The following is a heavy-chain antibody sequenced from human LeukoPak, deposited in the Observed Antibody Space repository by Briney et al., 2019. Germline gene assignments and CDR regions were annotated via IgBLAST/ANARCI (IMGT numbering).Heavy chain of an antibody. D-gene: IGHD3-3*01. J-gene: IGHJ6*02. V-gene: IGHV3-7*01. CDR2: IKQDGREK. Sequence: GASLRLSCADAGFTFSSYWMSSARHAPGEGLGWEANIKQDGREKYYVHSGTGRFTISRDKEKNLMYKQMNSQRAKDTAVYYCARVGYDQDCFYGMDVWGQGNTVTVSS. CDR1: GFTFSSYW. CDR3: ARVGYDQDCFYGMDV.